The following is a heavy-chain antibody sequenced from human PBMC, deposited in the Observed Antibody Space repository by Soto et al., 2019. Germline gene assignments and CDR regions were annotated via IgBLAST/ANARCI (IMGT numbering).Heavy chain of an antibody. CDR2: IYYSGST. V-gene: IGHV4-39*01. CDR3: ALSGDFDPNWFDP. D-gene: IGHD3-9*01. J-gene: IGHJ5*02. CDR1: GGSISSITYY. Sequence: SETLSLTCTVSGGSISSITYYWGWIRQPPGKGLEWIGSIYYSGSTYYNPSLKSRVTISVDTSKNQFSLKLSSVTAADTAVYYCALSGDFDPNWFDPWGQGTLVTVS.